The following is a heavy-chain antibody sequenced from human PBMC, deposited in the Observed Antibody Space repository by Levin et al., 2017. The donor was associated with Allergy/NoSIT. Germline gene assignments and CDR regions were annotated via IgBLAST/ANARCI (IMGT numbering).Heavy chain of an antibody. CDR2: IYLSGST. D-gene: IGHD5-18*01. Sequence: SQTLSLTCAVSCGSISSGGYSWRWIRQPPGKGLEWIGNIYLSGSTYYNPSLKSRVTISVDRSKNQFSLNLSSVTAADTAVYYCARVAGYSYGYYFDYWGQGTLVTVSS. CDR1: CGSISSGGYS. V-gene: IGHV4-30-2*01. J-gene: IGHJ4*02. CDR3: ARVAGYSYGYYFDY.